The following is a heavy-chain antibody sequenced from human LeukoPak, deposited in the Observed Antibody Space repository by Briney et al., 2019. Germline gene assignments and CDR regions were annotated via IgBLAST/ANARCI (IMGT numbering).Heavy chain of an antibody. CDR3: ARGRGVVVPAAPTGDPFDI. J-gene: IGHJ3*02. CDR1: GYTFTSYY. D-gene: IGHD2-2*01. CDR2: INPSGGST. V-gene: IGHV1-46*01. Sequence: ASVKVSCKASGYTFTSYYMHWVRQAPGPVLEWMGIINPSGGSTSYAQKFQGRVTMTRDTSTSTVYMELSSLTSEDTAVYYCARGRGVVVPAAPTGDPFDIWGQGTMVTVSS.